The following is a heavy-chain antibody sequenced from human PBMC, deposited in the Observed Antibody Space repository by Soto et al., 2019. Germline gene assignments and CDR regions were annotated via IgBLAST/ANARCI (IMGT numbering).Heavy chain of an antibody. CDR3: ARDKITGLFDY. D-gene: IGHD2-8*02. CDR1: GGSFSDYY. Sequence: SVPLSLTCAVYGGSFSDYYWTWLRQPPGTGLEWIGEINHSGSTNYNPSLKSRVTISVDTSKNQFSLKLTSVTAADTAVYYCARDKITGLFDYWGQGTLVTVSS. J-gene: IGHJ4*02. V-gene: IGHV4-34*01. CDR2: INHSGST.